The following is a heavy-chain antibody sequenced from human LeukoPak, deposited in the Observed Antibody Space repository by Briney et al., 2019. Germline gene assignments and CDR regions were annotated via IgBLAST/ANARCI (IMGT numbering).Heavy chain of an antibody. V-gene: IGHV3-21*01. Sequence: GGSLRLSCAAAGFTFSSYSMNWVRQAPGKGLEWVSSISSSSYIYYADSVKGRFTISRDNAKNSLYLQMNSLRAEDTAVYYCRGFGELGLGYWGQGTLVTVSS. CDR1: GFTFSSYS. CDR2: ISSSSYI. CDR3: RGFGELGLGY. D-gene: IGHD3-10*01. J-gene: IGHJ4*02.